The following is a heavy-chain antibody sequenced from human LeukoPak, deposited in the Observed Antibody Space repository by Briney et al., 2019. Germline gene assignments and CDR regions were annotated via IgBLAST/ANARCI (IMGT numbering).Heavy chain of an antibody. CDR2: IGGSSTSI. CDR3: AKTSQGHPPYYCSMDV. J-gene: IGHJ6*02. V-gene: IGHV3-23*01. CDR1: GFTFRSYT. Sequence: RATLRLSCAASGFTFRSYTMIWVRQAPGKGLEWVSSIGGSSTSIFYADSVKGRFTISRDNSKNTLYLQMNSLRAEDTAVYYCAKTSQGHPPYYCSMDVWGQGTTVTVS.